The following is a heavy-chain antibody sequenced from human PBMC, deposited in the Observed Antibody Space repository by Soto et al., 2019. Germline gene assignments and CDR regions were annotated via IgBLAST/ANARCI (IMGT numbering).Heavy chain of an antibody. D-gene: IGHD2-15*01. V-gene: IGHV4-30-4*08. Sequence: VQLVESGGGLVQPGGSLRLSCAASGFTFSRYEMNWVRQAPGKGLEWIGYIYYSGSTYYNPSLKSRVTISVDTSKNQFSLKLSSVTAADTAVYYCAREGGIFGPIDYWGQGTLVTVSS. CDR3: AREGGIFGPIDY. CDR1: GFTFSRYEMN. J-gene: IGHJ4*02. CDR2: IYYSGST.